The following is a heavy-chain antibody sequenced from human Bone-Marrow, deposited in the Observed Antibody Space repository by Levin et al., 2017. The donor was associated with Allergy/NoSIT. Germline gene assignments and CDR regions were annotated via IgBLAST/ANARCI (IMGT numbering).Heavy chain of an antibody. J-gene: IGHJ4*02. CDR1: GYIFTSYD. Sequence: ASVNVSCKASGYIFTSYDITWVRQAPGQGLEWMGWLSTYNGNSNFAQKVQGRVAMTTDTSTSTAYMELRSLRSDDTAVYYCARGGASTGYHYWGQGTLVTVSS. CDR2: LSTYNGNS. D-gene: IGHD3-22*01. V-gene: IGHV1-18*01. CDR3: ARGGASTGYHY.